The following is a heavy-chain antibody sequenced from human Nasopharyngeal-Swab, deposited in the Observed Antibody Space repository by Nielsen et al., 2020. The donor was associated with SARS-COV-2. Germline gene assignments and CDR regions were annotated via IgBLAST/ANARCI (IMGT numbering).Heavy chain of an antibody. CDR3: ATVPPRGYCSSTSCYPSLDY. CDR1: GIAVSSSY. J-gene: IGHJ4*02. D-gene: IGHD2-2*01. CDR2: IHSDGNT. V-gene: IGHV3-53*01. Sequence: GESLKISCAPSGIAVSSSYMSWVRQAPGKGLEWVSTIHSDGNTYYADSVRGRFSSSRDNSRNTVSLQMSSLRVEDTAVYYCATVPPRGYCSSTSCYPSLDYWGQGTLVTVSS.